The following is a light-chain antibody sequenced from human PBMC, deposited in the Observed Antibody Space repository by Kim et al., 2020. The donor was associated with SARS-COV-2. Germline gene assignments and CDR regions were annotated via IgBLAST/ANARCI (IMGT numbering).Light chain of an antibody. Sequence: ASIGDRVPITCRASQDIANSLAWYQQKPGKVPQVLIYAAATLQSGVPARFSGSGSGTEFTLTIGSLQTEDVATYYCQKYNSAPWTFGPGTKVDIK. V-gene: IGKV1-27*01. J-gene: IGKJ1*01. CDR2: AAA. CDR1: QDIANS. CDR3: QKYNSAPWT.